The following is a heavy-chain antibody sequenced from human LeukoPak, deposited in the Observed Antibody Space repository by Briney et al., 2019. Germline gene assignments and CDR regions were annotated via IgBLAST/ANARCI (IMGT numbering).Heavy chain of an antibody. V-gene: IGHV1-2*02. Sequence: ASVKVSCKASGYTFTGYYMHWVRQAPGQGLEWMGWINPNSGGTNYAQKFQGRATMTRDTSISTAYMELSRLRSDDTAVYYCARTRFLEWSDFDYWGQGTLVTVSS. CDR2: INPNSGGT. D-gene: IGHD3-3*01. J-gene: IGHJ4*02. CDR1: GYTFTGYY. CDR3: ARTRFLEWSDFDY.